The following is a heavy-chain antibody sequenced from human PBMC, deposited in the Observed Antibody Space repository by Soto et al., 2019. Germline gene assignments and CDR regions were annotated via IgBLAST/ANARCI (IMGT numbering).Heavy chain of an antibody. Sequence: QVQLVESGGGVVQPGRSLRLSCVASGFAFSTYGIHWVRQAPGKGLEWVAVIWYDGSIKYYADSVKGRFTISRDNSKNTLHLQMNSLRADDTAVYYCARASGPFDYWGQGTQVTVSS. D-gene: IGHD5-12*01. CDR2: IWYDGSIK. CDR3: ARASGPFDY. CDR1: GFAFSTYG. V-gene: IGHV3-33*01. J-gene: IGHJ4*02.